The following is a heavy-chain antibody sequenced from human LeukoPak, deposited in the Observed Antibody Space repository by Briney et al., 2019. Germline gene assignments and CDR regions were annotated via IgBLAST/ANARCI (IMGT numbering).Heavy chain of an antibody. J-gene: IGHJ3*02. V-gene: IGHV1-2*02. Sequence: ASVKVSCKASGYTFTGYYMHWVRQAPGQELEWMGWINPNSGGTNYAQKFQGRVTMTRDTFISAAYMELSRLRSDDTAVYYCARVAIVVVVAATPPHDAFDIWGQGTMVTVSS. CDR2: INPNSGGT. CDR1: GYTFTGYY. CDR3: ARVAIVVVVAATPPHDAFDI. D-gene: IGHD2-15*01.